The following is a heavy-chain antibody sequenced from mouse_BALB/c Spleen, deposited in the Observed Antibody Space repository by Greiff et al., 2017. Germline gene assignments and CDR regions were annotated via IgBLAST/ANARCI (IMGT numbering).Heavy chain of an antibody. CDR3: ARITAYAMDY. D-gene: IGHD1-1*01. V-gene: IGHV1-7*01. CDR1: GYTFTSYW. J-gene: IGHJ4*01. CDR2: INPSTGYT. Sequence: QVQLQQSGAELAKPGASVKMSCKASGYTFTSYWMHWVKQRPGQGLEWIGYINPSTGYTEYNQKFKDKATLTADKSSSTAYMQLSSLTSEDSAVYYCARITAYAMDYWGQGTSVTVSS.